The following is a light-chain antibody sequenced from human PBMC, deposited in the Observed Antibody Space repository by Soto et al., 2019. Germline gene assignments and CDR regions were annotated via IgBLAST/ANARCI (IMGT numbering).Light chain of an antibody. Sequence: QAVVTQEPSLTVSPGGTVTLTFGSSAGAVTNGHYPYWFQQKPGQAPRTLIYDTTNRHSWTPARFSGSLLGGKAVLTLSGAQPEDEAEYYCLLSYNGPYVFGTGTKVTVL. CDR1: AGAVTNGHY. CDR2: DTT. CDR3: LLSYNGPYV. J-gene: IGLJ1*01. V-gene: IGLV7-46*01.